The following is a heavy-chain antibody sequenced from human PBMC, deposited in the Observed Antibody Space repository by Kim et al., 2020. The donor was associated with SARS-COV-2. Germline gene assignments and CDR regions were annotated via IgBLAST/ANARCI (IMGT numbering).Heavy chain of an antibody. J-gene: IGHJ4*02. CDR1: GGSFSGYY. CDR3: ANAGPGIAENRNFDY. V-gene: IGHV4-34*01. CDR2: INHSGST. Sequence: SETLSLTCAVYGGSFSGYYWSWIRQPPGKGLEWIGEINHSGSTNYNPSLKSRVTISVDTSKNQFSLKLSSVTAADTAVYYCANAGPGIAENRNFDYWGQGTLVTVSS. D-gene: IGHD6-13*01.